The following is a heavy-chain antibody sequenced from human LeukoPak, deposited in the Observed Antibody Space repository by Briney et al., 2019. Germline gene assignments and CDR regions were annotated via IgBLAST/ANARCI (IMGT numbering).Heavy chain of an antibody. CDR1: GDSVSSNSAV. D-gene: IGHD3-16*01. Sequence: SQTLSLTCAISGDSVSSNSAVWNWIRQSPSRGLEWLGRTYYRSKWYNDYAVSVKSRITINPDTSMNPFSLQLNSVPPEDTAVYYCARSYNWFDPWGQGTLVTVSS. J-gene: IGHJ5*02. CDR3: ARSYNWFDP. CDR2: TYYRSKWYN. V-gene: IGHV6-1*01.